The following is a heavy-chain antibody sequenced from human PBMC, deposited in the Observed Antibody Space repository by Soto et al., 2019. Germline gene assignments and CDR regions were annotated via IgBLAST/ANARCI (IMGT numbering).Heavy chain of an antibody. CDR1: GGSFHGYY. V-gene: IGHV4-34*01. J-gene: IGHJ3*02. CDR3: GSPTLGAFDI. CDR2: INHSGSV. D-gene: IGHD3-16*01. Sequence: SETLSLTCAVYGGSFHGYYWSWIRQPPGKGLEWIAEINHSGSVNFNPTFKSRVIISVDTSKNQFSLRLSSVTAADTAVYYCGSPTLGAFDIWGQGTMVTVSS.